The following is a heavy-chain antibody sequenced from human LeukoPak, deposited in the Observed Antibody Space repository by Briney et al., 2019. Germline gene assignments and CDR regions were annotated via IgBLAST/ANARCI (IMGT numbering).Heavy chain of an antibody. Sequence: GGSLRLSCAASGFTFSSYSMSWVRQAPGKGLEWVANIKQDGSEKYYVDSVKGRFTISRDNAKNSLFLQMNSLRSEDTAVYYCASYGSGRDFSWGQGTLVTVSS. V-gene: IGHV3-7*01. J-gene: IGHJ4*02. CDR3: ASYGSGRDFS. D-gene: IGHD3-10*01. CDR1: GFTFSSYS. CDR2: IKQDGSEK.